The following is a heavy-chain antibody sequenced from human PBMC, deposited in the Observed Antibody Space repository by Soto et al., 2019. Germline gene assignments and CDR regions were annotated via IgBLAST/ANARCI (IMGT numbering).Heavy chain of an antibody. J-gene: IGHJ4*02. Sequence: SETLSLTCTVSGVSISSGDYYWSWIRQPPGKGLEWIGYIYYSGSTYYNPSLKSRVTISVDTSKNQFSLKLSSVTAADTAVYYCARGRFGDHTSGGDYWGQGTLVTVSS. CDR3: ARGRFGDHTSGGDY. CDR2: IYYSGST. CDR1: GVSISSGDYY. V-gene: IGHV4-30-4*01. D-gene: IGHD3-10*01.